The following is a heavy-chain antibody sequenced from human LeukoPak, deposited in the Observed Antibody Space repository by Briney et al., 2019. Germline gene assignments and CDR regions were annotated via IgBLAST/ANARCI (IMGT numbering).Heavy chain of an antibody. CDR3: ARGIYDSSGYLFDY. D-gene: IGHD3-22*01. V-gene: IGHV4-34*01. J-gene: IGHJ4*02. Sequence: YYWSWIRQPPGKGLEWIGEINHSGSTNYNPSLKSQVTISVDTSKNQFSLKLSSVTAADTAVYYCARGIYDSSGYLFDYWGQGTLVTVSS. CDR2: INHSGST. CDR1: YY.